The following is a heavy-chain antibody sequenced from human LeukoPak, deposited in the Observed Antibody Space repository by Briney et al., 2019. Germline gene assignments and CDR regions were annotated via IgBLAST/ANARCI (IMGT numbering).Heavy chain of an antibody. CDR3: ARNGYGSGSSY. D-gene: IGHD3-10*01. CDR1: GYSISSGYY. CDR2: IYHSGST. V-gene: IGHV4-38-2*02. Sequence: SSETLSLTCTVSGYSISSGYYWGWIRQPPGKGLEWIGSIYHSGSTYYNPSLKSRLTISADTSKNQFSLRLSSVTAADTAVYYCARNGYGSGSSYWGQGTLVTVSS. J-gene: IGHJ4*02.